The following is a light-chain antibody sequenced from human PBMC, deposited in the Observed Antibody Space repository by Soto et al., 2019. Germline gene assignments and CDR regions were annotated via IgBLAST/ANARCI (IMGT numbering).Light chain of an antibody. CDR1: QSISSW. J-gene: IGKJ1*01. V-gene: IGKV1-5*03. Sequence: DIPMTQSPSTLSASVGDRVTITCRASQSISSWLAWYQQKPGKAPKLLIYKASSLESGVPSRFSGSGSGKEFTLTISSLQPDDSATYYCQQYNSYPWTFGQGTKVEIK. CDR2: KAS. CDR3: QQYNSYPWT.